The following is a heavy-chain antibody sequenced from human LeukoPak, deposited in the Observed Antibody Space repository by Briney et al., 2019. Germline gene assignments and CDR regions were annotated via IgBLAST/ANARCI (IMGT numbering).Heavy chain of an antibody. V-gene: IGHV4-34*01. CDR3: ARAATDSSGYYYVKMGHNWFDP. J-gene: IGHJ5*02. Sequence: PSETLSLTCAVYGGSFSGYYWSWIRQPPGKGLEWIGEINHSGSTNYNPSLKSRVTISVDTSKNQFSLKLSSVTAADTAVYYCARAATDSSGYYYVKMGHNWFDPWGQGTLVTVSS. CDR1: GGSFSGYY. D-gene: IGHD3-22*01. CDR2: INHSGST.